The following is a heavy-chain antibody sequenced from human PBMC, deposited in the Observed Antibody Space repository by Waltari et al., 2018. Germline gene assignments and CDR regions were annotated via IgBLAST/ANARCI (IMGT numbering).Heavy chain of an antibody. CDR3: AKRIQQNGLDL. D-gene: IGHD1-1*01. CDR1: GGSISSSSYY. Sequence: QLQLQESGPGLVKPSETLSLTCSVSGGSISSSSYYWSWIRQPPGKGLEWIGRIYYTGTTYYNPSLKSRLTISVDTSKNQFSLKLTSVTAADTAVYYCAKRIQQNGLDLWGQGTTVIVS. J-gene: IGHJ6*02. V-gene: IGHV4-39*01. CDR2: IYYTGTT.